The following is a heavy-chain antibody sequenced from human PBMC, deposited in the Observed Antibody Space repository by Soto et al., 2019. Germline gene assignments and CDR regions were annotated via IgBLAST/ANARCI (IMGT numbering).Heavy chain of an antibody. CDR1: GASLSTGDSY. CDR2: SHNSGST. CDR3: AREIRYCTNGVCHPYGMDV. Sequence: SETLSLTCTVSGASLSTGDSYWSWIRQPPGKGLEWIGYSHNSGSTYYNPSLRGRATMSVDTSKNQFSLKLSSVTATDTAVYFCAREIRYCTNGVCHPYGMDVWGQGTTVTVSS. J-gene: IGHJ6*02. V-gene: IGHV4-30-4*08. D-gene: IGHD2-8*01.